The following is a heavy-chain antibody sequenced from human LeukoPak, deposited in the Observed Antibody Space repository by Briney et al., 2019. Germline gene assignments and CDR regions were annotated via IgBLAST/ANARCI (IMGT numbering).Heavy chain of an antibody. D-gene: IGHD5-24*01. CDR1: GLTVSSNH. Sequence: PGGSLRLSCVASGLTVSSNHMSWVRQAPGKGLEWVSIIYSDGSTKYADSVKGRFTISRDNSENTVYLQMNSLRGEDTAVYYCARGGHNPGLFDYWGQGTLVTVSS. CDR2: IYSDGST. CDR3: ARGGHNPGLFDY. J-gene: IGHJ4*02. V-gene: IGHV3-53*01.